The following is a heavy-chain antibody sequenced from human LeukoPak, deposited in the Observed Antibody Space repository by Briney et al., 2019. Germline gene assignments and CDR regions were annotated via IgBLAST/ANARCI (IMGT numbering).Heavy chain of an antibody. CDR1: GGSISSYY. CDR2: IYYSGST. D-gene: IGHD3-10*01. Sequence: SETLSLTCTVSGGSISSYYWSWIRQPPGKGLEWIGYIYYSGSTNYNPSLKSRVTISVDTSKNQFSLKLSSVTAADTAVYYCARHRGIYYYGSGSYNYYFDYWGQGTLVTVSS. CDR3: ARHRGIYYYGSGSYNYYFDY. J-gene: IGHJ4*02. V-gene: IGHV4-59*08.